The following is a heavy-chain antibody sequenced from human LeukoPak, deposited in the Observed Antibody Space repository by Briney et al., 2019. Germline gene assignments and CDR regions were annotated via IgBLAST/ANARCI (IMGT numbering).Heavy chain of an antibody. CDR2: ISYDGSNK. V-gene: IGHV3-30-3*01. CDR3: ARGGYSSSWYLDYFDY. Sequence: QTGGSLRLSCAASGFTFSSYAMHWVRQAPGKGLEWVAVISYDGSNKYYADSVKGRFTISRDNSKNTLYLQMNSLRAEDTAVYYCARGGYSSSWYLDYFDYWGQGTLVTVSS. CDR1: GFTFSSYA. J-gene: IGHJ4*02. D-gene: IGHD6-13*01.